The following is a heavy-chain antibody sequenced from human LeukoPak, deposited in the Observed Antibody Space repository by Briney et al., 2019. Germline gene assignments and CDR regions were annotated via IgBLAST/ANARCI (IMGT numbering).Heavy chain of an antibody. V-gene: IGHV4-39*07. Sequence: SETLSLTCTVSGGSISSSSYYWGWMRQPPGKGLEWIGSIYYSGSTYFNPSLKSRVTISVDTSKNQFSLKLSSVTAADTAVYYCARAGYYYDSSGYNRYSDYWGQGTLVTVSS. D-gene: IGHD3-22*01. CDR3: ARAGYYYDSSGYNRYSDY. J-gene: IGHJ4*02. CDR1: GGSISSSSYY. CDR2: IYYSGST.